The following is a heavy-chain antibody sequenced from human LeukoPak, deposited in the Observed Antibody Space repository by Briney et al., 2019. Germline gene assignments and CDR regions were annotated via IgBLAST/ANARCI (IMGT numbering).Heavy chain of an antibody. Sequence: GGSLRLSCAASGFTFSSYEMNWVRQAPGKGLEWVSYISDSSSTIYYADSVRGRFTISRDNAKNSLYLQMNSLRAEDTALYYCARDRYYYDSSGEQLDYWGQGTLVTVSS. J-gene: IGHJ4*02. D-gene: IGHD3-22*01. V-gene: IGHV3-48*01. CDR2: ISDSSSTI. CDR3: ARDRYYYDSSGEQLDY. CDR1: GFTFSSYE.